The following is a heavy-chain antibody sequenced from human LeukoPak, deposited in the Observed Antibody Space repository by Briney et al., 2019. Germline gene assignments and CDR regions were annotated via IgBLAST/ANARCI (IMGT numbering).Heavy chain of an antibody. CDR1: GFTFSSYA. CDR3: AKLPVAGLYFDY. Sequence: GGSLRLSCAASGFTFSSYAMSWVRQAPGKGLEWVSAISGSGGSTYYADSVKGRFTISRDNSKNTLYLQMNSLRVEDTAVYYCAKLPVAGLYFDYWGQGTLVTVSS. J-gene: IGHJ4*02. CDR2: ISGSGGST. V-gene: IGHV3-23*01. D-gene: IGHD6-19*01.